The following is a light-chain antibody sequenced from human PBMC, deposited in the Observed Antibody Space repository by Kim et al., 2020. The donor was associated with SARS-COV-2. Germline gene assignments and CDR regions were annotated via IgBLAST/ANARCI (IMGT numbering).Light chain of an antibody. CDR2: GAS. CDR1: EGIAKS. CDR3: QQFNAFPLT. J-gene: IGKJ5*01. Sequence: DIHMTQSPSSLSASIGDRVTITCRASEGIAKSLAWFQQKPGTAPKCLIYGASTLEPGVPSRFSGRRSGTEFTLTINSLQPEDFATYYCQQFNAFPLTFGQGTRLEIK. V-gene: IGKV1-16*01.